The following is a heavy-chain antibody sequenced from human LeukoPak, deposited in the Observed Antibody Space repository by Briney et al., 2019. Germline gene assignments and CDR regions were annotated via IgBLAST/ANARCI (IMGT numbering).Heavy chain of an antibody. CDR3: ARVTSERYYGSGSYSFDY. CDR2: IYYSGST. J-gene: IGHJ4*02. Sequence: SETLSLTCTVSGGSISSSSYYWGWIRQPPGKGLEWIGSIYYSGSTYYNPSLKSRVTISVDTSKDQFSLKLSSVTAADTAVYYCARVTSERYYGSGSYSFDYWGQGTLVTVSS. V-gene: IGHV4-39*07. CDR1: GGSISSSSYY. D-gene: IGHD3-10*01.